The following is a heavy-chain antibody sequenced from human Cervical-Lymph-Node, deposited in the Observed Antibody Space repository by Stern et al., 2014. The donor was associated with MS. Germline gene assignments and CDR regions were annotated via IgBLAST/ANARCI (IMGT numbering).Heavy chain of an antibody. CDR3: ARGGGYNSAWAFDY. CDR2: ISYDGNLK. Sequence: VQLVASGGGVVQPGGSLRLPCVASGFSFSTYGMHWVRQAPGRGLEWLAIISYDGNLKYYADSVEGRFTISRDNSKNTLFLQMTNLTTEDSALYYCARGGGYNSAWAFDYWGQGTLVTVSS. J-gene: IGHJ4*02. V-gene: IGHV3-30*03. D-gene: IGHD6-19*01. CDR1: GFSFSTYG.